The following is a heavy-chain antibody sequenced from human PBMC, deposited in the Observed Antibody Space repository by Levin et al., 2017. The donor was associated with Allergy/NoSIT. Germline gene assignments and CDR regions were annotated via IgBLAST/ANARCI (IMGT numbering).Heavy chain of an antibody. J-gene: IGHJ4*02. D-gene: IGHD2-15*01. CDR3: TLWLYCSGGSCRHQ. V-gene: IGHV1-8*01. CDR2: MNPNSGNT. CDR1: GYTFTSYD. Sequence: GESLKISCKASGYTFTSYDINWVRQATGQGLEWMGWMNPNSGNTGYAQKFQGRVTMTRNTSISTAYMELSSLRSEDTAVYYCTLWLYCSGGSCRHQWGQGTLVTVSS.